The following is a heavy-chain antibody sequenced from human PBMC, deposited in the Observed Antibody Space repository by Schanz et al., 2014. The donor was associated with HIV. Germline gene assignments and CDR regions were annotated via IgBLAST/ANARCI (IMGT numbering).Heavy chain of an antibody. V-gene: IGHV3-23*01. Sequence: EVQLLESGGGLVQPGESLRLSCAVSGFRFSSHAMTWVRQAPGKGLEWVSGISISGETTYYADSVKGRFTISRDNSKNTLYLQMNSLRAEDTAVYYCARGRGTYNSGYYNPLAYWRQGSLVTVSS. J-gene: IGHJ4*02. CDR1: GFRFSSHA. CDR3: ARGRGTYNSGYYNPLAY. CDR2: ISISGETT. D-gene: IGHD3-22*01.